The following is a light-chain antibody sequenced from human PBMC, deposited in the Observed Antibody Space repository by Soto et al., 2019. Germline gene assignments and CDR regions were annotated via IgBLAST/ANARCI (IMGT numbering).Light chain of an antibody. V-gene: IGKV3-20*01. Sequence: EIVLTHSPGTLSLSPGERATLSCRASQSVSSTYLAWYQHKLGQAPRLVIYGASSKASGIPDRFSGSGSGTDFTLTISRLEPEDFAVYYCQQYGSSPRSFGQGTKVDIK. CDR1: QSVSSTY. CDR3: QQYGSSPRS. CDR2: GAS. J-gene: IGKJ1*01.